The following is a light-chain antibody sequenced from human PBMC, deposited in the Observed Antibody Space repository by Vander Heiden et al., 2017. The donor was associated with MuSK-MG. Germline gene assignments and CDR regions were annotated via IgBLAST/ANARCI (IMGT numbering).Light chain of an antibody. CDR3: QSYDSSLSGSGG. J-gene: IGLJ3*02. Sequence: QSVLTQPPSVSGAPGQRVTISCTGSSSNIGAGYDVHWYQQLPGTAPKLRSYGNSNRPSGVPDRFSGSKSGTSASLAITGLQAEDEADYYCQSYDSSLSGSGGFGGGTKLTVL. CDR2: GNS. V-gene: IGLV1-40*01. CDR1: SSNIGAGYD.